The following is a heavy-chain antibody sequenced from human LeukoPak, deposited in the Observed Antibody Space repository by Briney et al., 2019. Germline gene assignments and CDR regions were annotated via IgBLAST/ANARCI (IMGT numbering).Heavy chain of an antibody. D-gene: IGHD6-19*01. CDR2: IYYSGST. CDR3: ARAGQWLAFDY. V-gene: IGHV4-61*05. J-gene: IGHJ4*02. Sequence: SETLSLTCTVSGGSISSSSYYWGWIRQPPGKGLEWIGYIYYSGSTNYNPSLKSRVTISVDTSKNQFSLKLSSVTAADTAVYYCARAGQWLAFDYWGQGTLVTVSS. CDR1: GGSISSSSYY.